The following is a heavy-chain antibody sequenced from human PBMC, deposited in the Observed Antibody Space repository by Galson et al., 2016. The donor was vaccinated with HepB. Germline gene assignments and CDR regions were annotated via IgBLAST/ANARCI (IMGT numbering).Heavy chain of an antibody. CDR3: ARDPPYSVKGREFYFDL. Sequence: TLSLTCTVSGGSLSSASHYWSWIRQPAGKGLEWIGRIYTSGRTDCNPSLKSRVIISGDTSKNHFSLNLSSVTAADTAVYYCARDPPYSVKGREFYFDLWGRGTLVAVSS. J-gene: IGHJ2*01. V-gene: IGHV4-61*02. D-gene: IGHD3-10*01. CDR1: GGSLSSASHY. CDR2: IYTSGRT.